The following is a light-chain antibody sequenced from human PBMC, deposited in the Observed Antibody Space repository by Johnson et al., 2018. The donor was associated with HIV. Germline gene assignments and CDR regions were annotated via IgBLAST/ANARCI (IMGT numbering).Light chain of an antibody. V-gene: IGLV1-51*02. CDR3: GTWDVSLSAYV. CDR1: SSNIGNNY. CDR2: ENN. J-gene: IGLJ1*01. Sequence: QSVLTQPPSVSAAPGQKVTISCSGSSSNIGNNYVSWYQQLPGTAPKLLIYENNKRPSGIPDRFSGSKSDTSATLGITGLQTGDEADYSCGTWDVSLSAYVFGTGTEVTVL.